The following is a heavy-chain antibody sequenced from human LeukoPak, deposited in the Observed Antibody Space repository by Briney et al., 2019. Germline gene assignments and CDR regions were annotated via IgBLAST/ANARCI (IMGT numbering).Heavy chain of an antibody. J-gene: IGHJ6*04. CDR1: GFTFSDYY. V-gene: IGHV3-11*06. CDR2: ISSSSSYT. D-gene: IGHD3-10*01. CDR3: AREHLYYYGWGSYGGMDV. Sequence: GGSLRLSCAASGFTFSDYYMSWIRQAPGKGLEWVSYISSSSSYTNYADSVKGRFTISRDNAKNSLYLQMNSLRAEDTAVYYCAREHLYYYGWGSYGGMDVWGKGTTVTVSS.